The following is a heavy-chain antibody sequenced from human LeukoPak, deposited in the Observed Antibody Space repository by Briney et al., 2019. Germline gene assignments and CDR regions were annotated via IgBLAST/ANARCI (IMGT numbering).Heavy chain of an antibody. V-gene: IGHV1-2*02. CDR3: ARGGSANQYFFDY. CDR1: GYTFTGYY. J-gene: IGHJ4*02. D-gene: IGHD5-12*01. Sequence: GASVKVSCKASGYTFTGYYIHWVRQAPGQGLEWMGWINPNNGGTLYAQKFQGGVTMTGDTSISTAYMELSRLRSDDTAIYYCARGGSANQYFFDYWGQGTLVTVSS. CDR2: INPNNGGT.